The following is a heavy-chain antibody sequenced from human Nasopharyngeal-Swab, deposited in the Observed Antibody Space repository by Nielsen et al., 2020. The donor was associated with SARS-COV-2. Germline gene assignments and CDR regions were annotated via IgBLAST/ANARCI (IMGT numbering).Heavy chain of an antibody. Sequence: SVKVSCKVSGGTFSSYAISWVRQAPGQGLEWMGGIIPILGIANYAQKFQGRVTITADKSTSTAYMELSSLRSEDTAVYYCARGDGRYYFDYWGQGTLVTVSS. CDR3: ARGDGRYYFDY. D-gene: IGHD5-24*01. J-gene: IGHJ4*02. CDR2: IIPILGIA. V-gene: IGHV1-69*10. CDR1: GGTFSSYA.